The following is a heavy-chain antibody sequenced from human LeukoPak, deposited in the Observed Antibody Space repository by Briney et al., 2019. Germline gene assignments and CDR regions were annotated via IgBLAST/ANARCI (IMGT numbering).Heavy chain of an antibody. J-gene: IGHJ6*02. CDR3: ARGIAAAGHGMDV. CDR2: ISTSGTYM. Sequence: GGSLRLSCAASGLTFSGYIMNWVRQAPGKGLEWVSSISTSGTYMDYADSVKGRFIISRDNSKNSLFLQMNSLRAEDTAVYSCARGIAAAGHGMDVWGQGSTVTVSS. CDR1: GLTFSGYI. D-gene: IGHD6-13*01. V-gene: IGHV3-21*01.